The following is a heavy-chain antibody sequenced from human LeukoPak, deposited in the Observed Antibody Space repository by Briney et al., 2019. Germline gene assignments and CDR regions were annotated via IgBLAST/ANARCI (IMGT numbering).Heavy chain of an antibody. J-gene: IGHJ4*02. CDR3: ARGLYGYGDY. D-gene: IGHD5-18*01. CDR1: GYIFSGYF. V-gene: IGHV1-2*02. Sequence: GASVTVSCKASGYIFSGYFMHWVRQAPGQGLEWMGWINVDTGVTSYAERFQGRVTVTRDTPISTAYMELSSLTSDDTAVYYCARGLYGYGDYWGQGTLVTVSS. CDR2: INVDTGVT.